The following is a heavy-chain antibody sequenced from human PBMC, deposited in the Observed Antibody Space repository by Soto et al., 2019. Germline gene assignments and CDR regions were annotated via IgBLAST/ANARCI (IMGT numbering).Heavy chain of an antibody. CDR1: GFTFSSYG. V-gene: IGHV3-33*01. D-gene: IGHD4-17*01. CDR3: AREGGYGDYDYYYGMDV. J-gene: IGHJ6*02. CDR2: IRYDGSNK. Sequence: QVQLVESGGGVVQPGRSLRLSCAASGFTFSSYGMHWVRQAPGKGLEWVAVIRYDGSNKYYADSVKGRFTISRDNSKNTLYLQMNSLRAEDTAVYYCAREGGYGDYDYYYGMDVWGQGTTVTVSS.